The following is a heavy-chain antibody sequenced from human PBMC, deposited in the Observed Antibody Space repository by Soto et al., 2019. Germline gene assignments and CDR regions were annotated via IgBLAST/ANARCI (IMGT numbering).Heavy chain of an antibody. V-gene: IGHV1-3*01. Sequence: QVQLVQSGAEVKKPGASVKVSCKASGYTFTRNAIHWVRQAPGQRLEWIGRIKAGNGDTKYSQKFQDRVTITRDTSASAAYMELSTLGSEDTSVYYCARSEKDYSTFDSWGQGTLSPSPQ. CDR2: IKAGNGDT. CDR1: GYTFTRNA. CDR3: ARSEKDYSTFDS. D-gene: IGHD2-15*01. J-gene: IGHJ4*02.